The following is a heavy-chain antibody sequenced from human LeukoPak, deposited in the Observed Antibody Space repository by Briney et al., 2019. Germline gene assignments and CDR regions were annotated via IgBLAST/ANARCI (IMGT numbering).Heavy chain of an antibody. CDR1: GFTFSSYA. CDR2: IYGTSTNI. Sequence: GSLRLSCAASGFTFSSYAMSWVRQAPGKGLEWVSSIYGTSTNIYYADSVKGRFTISRDNSKNTLYLQMNSLRAEDTAVYYCAKVDLLDYYDSSGYVDYWGQGTLVTVSS. V-gene: IGHV3-23*05. D-gene: IGHD3-22*01. J-gene: IGHJ4*02. CDR3: AKVDLLDYYDSSGYVDY.